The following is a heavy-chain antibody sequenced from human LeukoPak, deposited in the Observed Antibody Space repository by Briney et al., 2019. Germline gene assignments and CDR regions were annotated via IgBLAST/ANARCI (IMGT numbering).Heavy chain of an antibody. V-gene: IGHV3-30*18. D-gene: IGHD3-16*01. Sequence: GGSLRLSCVASGFTFSYNGMHWVRQAPGKGLEWVAVLSYDGSNKYYADSVKGRFTISRDNSKNTLFLQMNSLRAEETAVYYCTKGVLGGTQSVSAGLDSWGQGTLVTVSS. J-gene: IGHJ4*02. CDR3: TKGVLGGTQSVSAGLDS. CDR2: LSYDGSNK. CDR1: GFTFSYNG.